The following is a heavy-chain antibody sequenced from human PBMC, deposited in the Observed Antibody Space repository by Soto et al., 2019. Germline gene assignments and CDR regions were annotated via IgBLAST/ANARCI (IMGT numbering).Heavy chain of an antibody. D-gene: IGHD3-22*01. CDR2: IYSSGNT. CDR3: ARGGGWLPDL. V-gene: IGHV4-59*01. CDR1: GDSMTSYY. Sequence: QVQLQESGPGLVKSSETLSLTCTVSGDSMTSYYWTWIRQSPGKGLEWIGYIYSSGNTNYNPSLKSLVTISVDTSNTPFSLKLTSMTAADSAVYYCARGGGWLPDLWGQGTLVTVST. J-gene: IGHJ4*02.